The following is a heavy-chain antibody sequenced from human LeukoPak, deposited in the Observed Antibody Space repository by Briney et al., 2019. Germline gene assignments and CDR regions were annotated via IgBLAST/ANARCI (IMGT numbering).Heavy chain of an antibody. D-gene: IGHD3-10*01. CDR1: GGSISSYY. V-gene: IGHV4-34*01. CDR2: INHSGST. CDR3: VFGVDFDY. J-gene: IGHJ4*02. Sequence: SETLSLTCTVTGGSISSYYWSWIRQPPGKGLEWIGEINHSGSTNYNASLESRVTISVDTSKNQLSLKLSSVTAADTAVYYCVFGVDFDYWGQGTLVTVSS.